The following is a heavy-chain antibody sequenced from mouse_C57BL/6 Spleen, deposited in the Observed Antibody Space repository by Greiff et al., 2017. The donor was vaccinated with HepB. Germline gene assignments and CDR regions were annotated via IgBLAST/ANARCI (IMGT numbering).Heavy chain of an antibody. CDR1: GYAFSSSW. CDR3: ARSRDSSGFDY. J-gene: IGHJ2*01. CDR2: IYPGDGDT. D-gene: IGHD3-2*02. V-gene: IGHV1-82*01. Sequence: VHLVESGPELVKPGASVKISCKASGYAFSSSWMNWVKQRPGKGLEWIGRIYPGDGDTNYNGKFKGKATLTADKSSSTAYMQLSSLTSEDSAVYFCARSRDSSGFDYWGQGTTLTVSS.